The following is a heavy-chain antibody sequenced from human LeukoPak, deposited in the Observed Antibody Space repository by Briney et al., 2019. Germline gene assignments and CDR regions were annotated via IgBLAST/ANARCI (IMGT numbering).Heavy chain of an antibody. CDR3: AREMGYSYGAPLYWYFDL. CDR2: IYTSGST. V-gene: IGHV4-4*07. CDR1: GGSISSYY. J-gene: IGHJ2*01. Sequence: SETLSLTCTVSGGSISSYYWSWIRQPAGKGLEWIGRIYTSGSTNYNPSLKSRVTMSVDTSKNQLSLKLSSVTAADTAVYYCAREMGYSYGAPLYWYFDLWGRGTLVTVSS. D-gene: IGHD5-18*01.